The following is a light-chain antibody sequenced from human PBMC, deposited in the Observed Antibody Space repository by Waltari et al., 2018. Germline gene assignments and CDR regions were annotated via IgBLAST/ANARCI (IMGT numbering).Light chain of an antibody. V-gene: IGLV2-11*01. CDR3: CSYVGSNIYWV. Sequence: QSALTQPRSVSGSPGQSVTISCTGTSSDVGGYNYVSWYQHHPDKAPKLIIYDINKRPSGVPDRFSGSKSGNTASLTISGLQAEDEADYYCCSYVGSNIYWVFGGGTKLTVL. CDR1: SSDVGGYNY. CDR2: DIN. J-gene: IGLJ3*02.